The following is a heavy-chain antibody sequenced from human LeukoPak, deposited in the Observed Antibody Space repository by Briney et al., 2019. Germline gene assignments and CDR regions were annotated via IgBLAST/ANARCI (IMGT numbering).Heavy chain of an antibody. J-gene: IGHJ6*02. CDR2: ISYDGTKK. D-gene: IGHD3-9*01. Sequence: QPGGSLRLSCAASGFTFSNYAMHWVRQAPGKGLEWVALISYDGTKKFFADSVKGRFTVSRDNSKNTLYLQMNTLRVEDTAVYYCTRDLMDYDVSTGLHHYYMDVWGQGTTVTVSS. CDR1: GFTFSNYA. V-gene: IGHV3-30-3*01. CDR3: TRDLMDYDVSTGLHHYYMDV.